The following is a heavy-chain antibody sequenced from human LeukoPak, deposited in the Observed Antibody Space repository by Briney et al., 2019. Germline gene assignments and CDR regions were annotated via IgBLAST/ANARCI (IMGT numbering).Heavy chain of an antibody. J-gene: IGHJ3*02. D-gene: IGHD2-15*01. CDR2: INPSGGST. V-gene: IGHV1-46*01. CDR1: GYTFTSYY. CDR3: ARGYCSGGSCYWSDAFDI. Sequence: GASVKVSCKASGYTFTSYYMHWVRQAPGQGLEWMGIINPSGGSTSYAQKFQGRVTMTRDTSTSTVYMELSSLRSEDTAVYYCARGYCSGGSCYWSDAFDIWAKGQWSPSLQ.